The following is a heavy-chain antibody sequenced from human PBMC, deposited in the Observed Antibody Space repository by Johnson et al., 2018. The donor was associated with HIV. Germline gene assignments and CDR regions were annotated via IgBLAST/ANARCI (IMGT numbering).Heavy chain of an antibody. Sequence: VESGGGLVQPGRSLRLSCVTSRFTFDDYGMHWVRQAAGKGLEWVSGISWNSGSIAYGDSVKGRFTISRDNAKNSLYVQMNSLRAEDTAVFYCARVTSSVTTARYGAFDIWGQGTMVTVSS. J-gene: IGHJ3*02. D-gene: IGHD4-17*01. V-gene: IGHV3-9*01. CDR3: ARVTSSVTTARYGAFDI. CDR1: RFTFDDYG. CDR2: ISWNSGSI.